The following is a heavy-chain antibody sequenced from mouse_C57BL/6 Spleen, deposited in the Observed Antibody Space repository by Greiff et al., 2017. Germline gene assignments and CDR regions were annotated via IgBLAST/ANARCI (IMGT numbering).Heavy chain of an antibody. CDR2: ISSGGSYT. Sequence: EVMLVESGGDLVKPGGSLKLSCAASGFTFSSYGMSWVRQTPDKRLEWVATISSGGSYTYYPDSVKGRFTISRDNAKNTLYLQMSSLKSEDTAMYYCARLTTVPHWYFDVWGTGTTVTVSS. V-gene: IGHV5-6*01. CDR1: GFTFSSYG. D-gene: IGHD1-1*01. J-gene: IGHJ1*03. CDR3: ARLTTVPHWYFDV.